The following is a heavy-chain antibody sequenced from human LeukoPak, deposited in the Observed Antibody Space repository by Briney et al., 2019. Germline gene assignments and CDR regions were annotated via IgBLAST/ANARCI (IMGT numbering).Heavy chain of an antibody. CDR1: GYTFTSYA. V-gene: IGHV1-3*01. CDR2: INAGNGNT. Sequence: ASVKVSCKASGYTFTSYAMHWVRQAPGQRLEWMGWINAGNGNTKYSQKFQGRVTITRDTSASTAYMELSSLRSEDTAVYYCARESKGRGIQLWTDAFDIWGQGTMVTVSS. D-gene: IGHD5-18*01. J-gene: IGHJ3*02. CDR3: ARESKGRGIQLWTDAFDI.